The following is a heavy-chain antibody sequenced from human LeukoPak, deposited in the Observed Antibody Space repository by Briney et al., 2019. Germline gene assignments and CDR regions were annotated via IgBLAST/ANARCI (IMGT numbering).Heavy chain of an antibody. CDR1: GFTFSDYY. V-gene: IGHV3-11*06. J-gene: IGHJ4*02. CDR2: ISSSSSYT. CDR3: ARAPVATMADY. D-gene: IGHD5-12*01. Sequence: PGGSLRLSCAASGFTFSDYYMSWIRQAPGKGLEWVSYISSSSSYTNYADSVKGRFTISRDNAKNSLYLQMSSLRAEDTAVYYCARAPVATMADYWGQGTLVTVSS.